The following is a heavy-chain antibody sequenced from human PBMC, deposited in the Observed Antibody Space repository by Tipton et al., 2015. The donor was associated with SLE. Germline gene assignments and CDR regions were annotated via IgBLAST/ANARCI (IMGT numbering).Heavy chain of an antibody. V-gene: IGHV4-4*07. CDR2: VYFGGST. J-gene: IGHJ4*02. Sequence: LRLSCTVSGGSLRSYYWTWIRQPAGKGLEWIGRVYFGGSTNYNPSLKSRVAISLDTSKNQFSLKLKSVTAADTAVYFCARAMAWTGDPLHFDYWGQGSLVTASS. D-gene: IGHD3/OR15-3a*01. CDR1: GGSLRSYY. CDR3: ARAMAWTGDPLHFDY.